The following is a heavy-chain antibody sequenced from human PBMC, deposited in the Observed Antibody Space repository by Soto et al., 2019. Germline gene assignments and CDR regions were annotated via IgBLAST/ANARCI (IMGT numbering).Heavy chain of an antibody. CDR2: ISHDGSDK. Sequence: PGGSLRLSCAASGFPFGDFGMHWLRQAPGKGLEWVAVISHDGSDKFYADSVKARFTISRDNSKNTLYLQMSGLRGEDTAVYYCAREFLGQSYYDSSGYHPAAFDIWGQGTMVTVSS. V-gene: IGHV3-30*03. CDR1: GFPFGDFG. D-gene: IGHD3-22*01. CDR3: AREFLGQSYYDSSGYHPAAFDI. J-gene: IGHJ3*02.